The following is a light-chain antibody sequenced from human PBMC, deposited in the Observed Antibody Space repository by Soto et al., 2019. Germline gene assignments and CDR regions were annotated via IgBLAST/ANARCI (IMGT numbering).Light chain of an antibody. V-gene: IGKV1-39*01. CDR1: QSVSRY. Sequence: DIQMTQSPSSLSASVGDSVTITCRASQSVSRYFNWYQQKPGGAPKLLIFVASNLRSGVPSRFSGSGSGTDFTLTISSLQPEDFATYYCQQSYYTPLLTFGGGTKVDIK. J-gene: IGKJ4*01. CDR2: VAS. CDR3: QQSYYTPLLT.